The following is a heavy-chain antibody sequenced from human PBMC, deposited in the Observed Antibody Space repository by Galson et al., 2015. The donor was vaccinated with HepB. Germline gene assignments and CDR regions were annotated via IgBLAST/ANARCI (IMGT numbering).Heavy chain of an antibody. J-gene: IGHJ3*02. V-gene: IGHV3-21*01. CDR1: GFTFSSYS. D-gene: IGHD3-9*01. CDR2: ISSSSSYI. Sequence: SLRLSCAASGFTFSSYSMNWVRQAPGKGLEWVSSISSSSSYIYYADSVKGRFTISRDNAKNSLYLQMNSLRAEDTAVYYCARAPPENILTGYYSLDAFDIWGQGTMVTVSS. CDR3: ARAPPENILTGYYSLDAFDI.